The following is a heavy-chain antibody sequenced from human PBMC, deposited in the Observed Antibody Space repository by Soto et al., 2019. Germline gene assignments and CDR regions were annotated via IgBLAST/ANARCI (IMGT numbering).Heavy chain of an antibody. CDR3: ARVMGRPYGSGSFYYYYGMDV. D-gene: IGHD3-10*01. J-gene: IGHJ6*02. Sequence: SETLSLTCTVTGDSISSRSYYWSWIRQHPGKGLEWIGYIYYSGSTYYNPSLKSRVTISVDTSKNQFSLKLSSVTAADTAVYYCARVMGRPYGSGSFYYYYGMDVWGQGTTVTVSS. CDR2: IYYSGST. CDR1: GDSISSRSYY. V-gene: IGHV4-31*03.